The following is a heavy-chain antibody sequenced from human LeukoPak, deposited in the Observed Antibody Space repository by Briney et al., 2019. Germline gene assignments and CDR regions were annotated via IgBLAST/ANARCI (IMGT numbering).Heavy chain of an antibody. V-gene: IGHV3-7*01. D-gene: IGHD6-6*01. J-gene: IGHJ6*03. Sequence: GGSLRLSCAASGFTFSSYWMSWVRQAPGKGLEWVANIKQDGSEKYYVDSVKGRFTISRDNAKNSLYLQMNSLRAEDTAVYYCARINMGQLVFPYYYYYYYMDVWGKGTTVTVSS. CDR1: GFTFSSYW. CDR3: ARINMGQLVFPYYYYYYYMDV. CDR2: IKQDGSEK.